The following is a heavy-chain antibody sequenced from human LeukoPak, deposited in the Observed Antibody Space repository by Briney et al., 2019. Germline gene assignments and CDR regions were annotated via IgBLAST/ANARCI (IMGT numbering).Heavy chain of an antibody. D-gene: IGHD1-20*01. J-gene: IGHJ3*02. CDR2: IYNSGSS. Sequence: SETPSLTSTVSGGSISRYYCSWIRQPPGKGLEWIWSIYNSGSSTYNPSLKSRATTSTHTSNNKFSLKLSSVTAADTAVYYCARAGPSEGITGDAFDIWGQGTMVTVSS. CDR3: ARAGPSEGITGDAFDI. V-gene: IGHV4-59*01. CDR1: GGSISRYY.